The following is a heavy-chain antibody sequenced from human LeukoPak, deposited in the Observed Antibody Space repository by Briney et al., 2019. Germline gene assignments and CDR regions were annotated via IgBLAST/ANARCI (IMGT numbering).Heavy chain of an antibody. Sequence: GRSLRPSCAASGFTFDDYAMHWVRQAPGKGLEWVSGISWNSGSIGYADSVKGRFTISRDNAKNSLYLQMNSLRAEDTALYYCAKDFGSSWYWFDYWGQGTLVTVSS. CDR3: AKDFGSSWYWFDY. CDR1: GFTFDDYA. D-gene: IGHD6-13*01. CDR2: ISWNSGSI. J-gene: IGHJ4*02. V-gene: IGHV3-9*01.